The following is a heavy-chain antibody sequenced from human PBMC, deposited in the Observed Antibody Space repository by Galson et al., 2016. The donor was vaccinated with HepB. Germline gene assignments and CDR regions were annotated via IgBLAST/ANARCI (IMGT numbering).Heavy chain of an antibody. Sequence: SLRLSCAASGFTFSNAWMTWVRQAPGKGLEWVGRIKSETDGGTAVYAAPVKGRFTISRDGSKNTLHLQMDSLITEDTAVYYCATPSKGAIDFRGQGTLVTVSS. D-gene: IGHD5-12*01. CDR2: IKSETDGGTA. V-gene: IGHV3-15*01. CDR1: GFTFSNAW. J-gene: IGHJ4*02. CDR3: ATPSKGAIDF.